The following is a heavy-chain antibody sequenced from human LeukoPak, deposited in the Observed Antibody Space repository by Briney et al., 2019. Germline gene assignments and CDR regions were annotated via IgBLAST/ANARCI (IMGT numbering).Heavy chain of an antibody. CDR1: GGSISSGDYY. D-gene: IGHD3-22*01. Sequence: SQTLSLTCTVSGGSISSGDYYWSWIRQPPGKGLEWIGYIYYSGGTNYNPSVKSRVTISVDTSKNQFSLNLSSVTAADTALYYCARDPGYYYDGSGYYRGYWGRGILVTVSS. V-gene: IGHV4-30-4*08. CDR3: ARDPGYYYDGSGYYRGY. J-gene: IGHJ4*02. CDR2: IYYSGGT.